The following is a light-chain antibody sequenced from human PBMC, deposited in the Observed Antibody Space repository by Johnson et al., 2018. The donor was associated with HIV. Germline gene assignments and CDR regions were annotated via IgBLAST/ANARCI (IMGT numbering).Light chain of an antibody. V-gene: IGLV1-51*01. Sequence: QSVLTQPPSVSAAPGQRVTRSYSGSSSNIGNNFVSWFRQLPLRAPKVLIYDNNERPSGIPDRFSASKSGTSATLGITGLPTGDEADYYCGTWDSSLTAYVFGTGTKVTAL. CDR2: DNN. CDR1: SSNIGNNF. J-gene: IGLJ1*01. CDR3: GTWDSSLTAYV.